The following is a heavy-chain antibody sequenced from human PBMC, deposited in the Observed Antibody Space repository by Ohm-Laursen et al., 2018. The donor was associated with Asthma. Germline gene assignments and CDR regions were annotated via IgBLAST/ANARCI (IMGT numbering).Heavy chain of an antibody. J-gene: IGHJ3*02. CDR2: ISKSTRTI. CDR1: GFTFGDYT. V-gene: IGHV3-48*01. CDR3: ARRDFSGGDPNAAFDI. Sequence: SLRLSCAASGFTFGDYTMHWVRQAPGKGLEWVSYISKSTRTIKYADSVKGRFTISRDNAKNSLYMQMNSLRAEDTAVYYCARRDFSGGDPNAAFDIWGQGTMVTVSS. D-gene: IGHD2-21*02.